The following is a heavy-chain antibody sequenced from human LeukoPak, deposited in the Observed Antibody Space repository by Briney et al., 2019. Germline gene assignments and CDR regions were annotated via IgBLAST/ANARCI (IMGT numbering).Heavy chain of an antibody. CDR3: AINQAGYCGGGSCYRHEFYYMDV. CDR1: GGTFSTYV. Sequence: ASVKVSCKASGGTFSTYVISWVRQAPGQGLEWMGGIIPVFGAANYAEKFQDRVTITADKSTSTAYMELSSLRSEDTAMYYCAINQAGYCGGGSCYRHEFYYMDVWGKGTSVTVSS. CDR2: IIPVFGAA. J-gene: IGHJ6*03. D-gene: IGHD2-15*01. V-gene: IGHV1-69*06.